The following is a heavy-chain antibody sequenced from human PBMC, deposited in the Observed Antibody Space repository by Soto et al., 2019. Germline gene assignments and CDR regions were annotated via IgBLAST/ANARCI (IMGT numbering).Heavy chain of an antibody. CDR3: ASIRRDGYDDY. J-gene: IGHJ4*02. D-gene: IGHD5-12*01. CDR2: IIPIFGTA. CDR1: GVTFSSYA. V-gene: IGHV1-69*06. Sequence: ASVKVSCKASGVTFSSYAISWVRQAPGQGLEWMGGIIPIFGTANYAQKFQGRVTITADKSTSTAYMELSSLRSEDTAVYYCASIRRDGYDDYWGQGTLVTVS.